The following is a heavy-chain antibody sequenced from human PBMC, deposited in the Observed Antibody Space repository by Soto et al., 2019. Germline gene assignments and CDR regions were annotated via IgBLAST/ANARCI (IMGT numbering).Heavy chain of an antibody. CDR1: GGSISSGGYY. Sequence: SETLSLTCTVSGGSISSGGYYWSWIRQHPGKGLEWIGYIYYSGSTYYNPSLKSRVTISVDTSKNQFSLKLSSVTAADTAVYYCAAVVVVPAAIFEFDPWGQGPLVTVSS. D-gene: IGHD2-2*01. V-gene: IGHV4-31*03. J-gene: IGHJ5*02. CDR3: AAVVVVPAAIFEFDP. CDR2: IYYSGST.